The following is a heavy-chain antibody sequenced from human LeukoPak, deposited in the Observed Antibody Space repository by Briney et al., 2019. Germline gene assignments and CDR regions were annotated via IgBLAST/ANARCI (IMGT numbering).Heavy chain of an antibody. D-gene: IGHD3-10*01. V-gene: IGHV3-21*01. CDR3: AREGHYTLDY. CDR1: GFTFSSYN. Sequence: GGSLRLSCAASGFTFSSYNMNWVRQAPGKGLEWVSSITSGSSYIYYADSVKGRFTISRDNAKNSLYLQMNSLRAEDTAVYYCAREGHYTLDYWGQGTLVTVSS. CDR2: ITSGSSYI. J-gene: IGHJ4*02.